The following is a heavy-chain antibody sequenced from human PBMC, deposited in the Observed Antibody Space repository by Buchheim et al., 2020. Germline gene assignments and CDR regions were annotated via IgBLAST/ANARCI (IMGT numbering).Heavy chain of an antibody. CDR3: AKDMYASGWYSSDY. V-gene: IGHV3-23*01. J-gene: IGHJ4*02. CDR2: ISGSGGST. D-gene: IGHD6-19*01. CDR1: GLTFRSYA. Sequence: EVQLLESGGGLVQPGGSLRLSCVGSGLTFRSYAMSWVRQAPGKGLEWVSGISGSGGSTYYADSVKGRFTISRDNSKNTLYLQMNSLRGEDTAVYYCAKDMYASGWYSSDYWGQGTL.